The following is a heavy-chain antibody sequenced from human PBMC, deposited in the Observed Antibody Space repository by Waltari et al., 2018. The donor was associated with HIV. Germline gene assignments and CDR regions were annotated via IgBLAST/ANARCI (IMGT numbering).Heavy chain of an antibody. D-gene: IGHD3-10*01. V-gene: IGHV3-53*01. Sequence: EVQLVESGGGLVQPGGSIRPSCAASGFSVSANYMSWVRLAPGKGLQWVSVLYNEGRTQYIDSVKGRLTIFRDNSKNALYLQMNSMRVDDTAVYYCARMKRSYGSGQARYFYFGMDVWGQGTTVIVSS. CDR2: LYNEGRT. CDR3: ARMKRSYGSGQARYFYFGMDV. CDR1: GFSVSANY. J-gene: IGHJ6*02.